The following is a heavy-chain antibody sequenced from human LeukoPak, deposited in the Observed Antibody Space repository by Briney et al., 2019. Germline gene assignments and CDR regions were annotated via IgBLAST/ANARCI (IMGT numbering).Heavy chain of an antibody. V-gene: IGHV3-30-3*02. CDR3: ANDFWSAPQDY. Sequence: GGSLRLSCAASGFTFSSSAMHWVCQTPGKGLEWVAVISYDGGNKHFADSVKGRFTISRDNSKNTLYLQMNNLRAEDTAVYYCANDFWSAPQDYWGQGTLVTVS. J-gene: IGHJ4*02. D-gene: IGHD3-3*01. CDR1: GFTFSSSA. CDR2: ISYDGGNK.